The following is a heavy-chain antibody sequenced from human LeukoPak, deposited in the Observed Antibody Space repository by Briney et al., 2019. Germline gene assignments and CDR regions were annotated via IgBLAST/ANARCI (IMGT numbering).Heavy chain of an antibody. CDR3: ARDSGLAATDYYYGMDV. CDR1: GGTFSSYA. J-gene: IGHJ6*04. Sequence: SVKVSCKASGGTFSSYAISWVRQAPGQGLEWMGGIIPIFGTANHAQKFQGRVTITADKSTSTAYMELSSLRSEDTAVYYCARDSGLAATDYYYGMDVWGKGTTVTVSS. V-gene: IGHV1-69*06. CDR2: IIPIFGTA. D-gene: IGHD6-19*01.